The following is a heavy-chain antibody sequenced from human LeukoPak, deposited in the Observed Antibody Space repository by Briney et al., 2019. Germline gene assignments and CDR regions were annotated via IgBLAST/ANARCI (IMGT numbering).Heavy chain of an antibody. CDR2: INPNSGGT. CDR3: ARGGGSGSYYNVFAFDI. J-gene: IGHJ3*02. D-gene: IGHD3-10*01. CDR1: GYTFTSYA. V-gene: IGHV1-2*02. Sequence: ASVKVSCKASGYTFTSYAMNWVRQAPGQGLEWMGWINPNSGGTNYAQKFQGRVTMTRDTSISTAYMELSRLRSDDTAVYYCARGGGSGSYYNVFAFDIWGQGTMVTVSS.